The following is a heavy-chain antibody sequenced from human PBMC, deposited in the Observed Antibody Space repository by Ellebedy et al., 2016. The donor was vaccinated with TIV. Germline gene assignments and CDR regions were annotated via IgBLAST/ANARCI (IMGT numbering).Heavy chain of an antibody. D-gene: IGHD3-22*01. Sequence: GESLKISXAASGFTFSSYGMHWVRQAPGKGLEWVAVISYDGSNKYYADSVKGRFTISRDNAKNSLYLQMNSLRAEDTAVYYCARTPSSGYLDYWGQGTLVTVSS. J-gene: IGHJ4*02. CDR2: ISYDGSNK. V-gene: IGHV3-30*03. CDR3: ARTPSSGYLDY. CDR1: GFTFSSYG.